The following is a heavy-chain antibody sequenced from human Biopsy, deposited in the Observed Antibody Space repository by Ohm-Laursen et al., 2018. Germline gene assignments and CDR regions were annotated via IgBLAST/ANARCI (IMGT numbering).Heavy chain of an antibody. D-gene: IGHD1-26*01. CDR2: IWYDGSDQ. CDR1: GFIFKSYG. V-gene: IGHV3-33*01. CDR3: ARDRREHYQFDS. Sequence: ILSCSASGFIFKSYGMHWVRQAPGKGLEWVALIWYDGSDQYYADSVKGRFTISRDNSKNTVYLQMNSLRAEDTAVYYCARDRREHYQFDSWGQGTRVTVSS. J-gene: IGHJ4*02.